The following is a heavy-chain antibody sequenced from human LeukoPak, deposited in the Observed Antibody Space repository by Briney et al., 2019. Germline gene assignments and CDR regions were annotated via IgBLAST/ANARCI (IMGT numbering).Heavy chain of an antibody. J-gene: IGHJ4*02. CDR2: ISGSGDTT. CDR1: GFTFSSYA. V-gene: IGHV3-23*01. D-gene: IGHD1-26*01. Sequence: PGGSLRLSCAASGFTFSSYAMNWVRQAPGKGLEWVSFISGSGDTTYHADSVKGRFTISRDSSKNTLYLQMNSPRAEDTAVYYCAKSRGESRGASNYWGQGTLVTVSS. CDR3: AKSRGESRGASNY.